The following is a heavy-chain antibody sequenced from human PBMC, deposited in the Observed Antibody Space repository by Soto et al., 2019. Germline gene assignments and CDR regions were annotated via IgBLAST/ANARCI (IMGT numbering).Heavy chain of an antibody. J-gene: IGHJ4*02. Sequence: EVLLVESGGGLVKPGGSLRLSCAGAGFTFPNAWMSWVRQPPGKGLEWVGRMKSRASGGTTDYGAPVKCRFFISRDDSKNTFYLDMNSLQAEDTAIYYCTWMATVTTMDYWGQGTLVTVSS. V-gene: IGHV3-15*01. CDR1: GFTFPNAW. CDR3: TWMATVTTMDY. CDR2: MKSRASGGTT. D-gene: IGHD4-17*01.